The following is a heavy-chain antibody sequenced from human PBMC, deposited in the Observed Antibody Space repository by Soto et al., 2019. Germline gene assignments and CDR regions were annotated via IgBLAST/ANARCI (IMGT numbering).Heavy chain of an antibody. CDR2: IFWDDDK. Sequence: SGPTLVNPTQTLTLTCTFSGFSLSTSGVGVGWIRQPPAKALEWLGIIFWDDDKRYRPPLKRRVSITKDTSKNQLVLTMTNMDPVDTATYYCAHLAWKEMWPRAPVVNWGQGTPVTVSS. CDR1: GFSLSTSGVG. V-gene: IGHV2-5*02. D-gene: IGHD1-1*01. J-gene: IGHJ4*02. CDR3: AHLAWKEMWPRAPVVN.